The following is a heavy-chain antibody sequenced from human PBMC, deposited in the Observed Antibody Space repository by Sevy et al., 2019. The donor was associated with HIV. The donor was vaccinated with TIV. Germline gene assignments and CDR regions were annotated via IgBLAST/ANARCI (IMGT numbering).Heavy chain of an antibody. J-gene: IGHJ4*02. CDR3: AKDLRRGDILTGYLNY. D-gene: IGHD3-9*01. CDR1: GFKFDDYA. Sequence: GGSLRLSCTASGFKFDDYAMHWVRQPPGKGLEWVSGITWDGGRTGYADSVKGRFIISRDNTKSSLYLQMNSLRAEDTALYYCAKDLRRGDILTGYLNYWGQGILVTVSP. V-gene: IGHV3-9*01. CDR2: ITWDGGRT.